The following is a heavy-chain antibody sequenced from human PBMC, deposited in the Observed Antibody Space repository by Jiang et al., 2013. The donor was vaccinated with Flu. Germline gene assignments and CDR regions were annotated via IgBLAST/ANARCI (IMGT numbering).Heavy chain of an antibody. D-gene: IGHD4-17*01. J-gene: IGHJ5*02. CDR3: ARDTPDENDYGDWGWFDP. CDR2: TYYRSKWYN. V-gene: IGHV6-1*01. CDR1: GDSVSSNSAA. Sequence: QTLSLTCAISGDSVSSNSAAWNWIRQSPSRGLEWLGRTYYRSKWYNDYAVSVKSRITINPDTSKNQFSLQLNSVTPEDTAVYYCARDTPDENDYGDWGWFDPWGQGTLVTVSS.